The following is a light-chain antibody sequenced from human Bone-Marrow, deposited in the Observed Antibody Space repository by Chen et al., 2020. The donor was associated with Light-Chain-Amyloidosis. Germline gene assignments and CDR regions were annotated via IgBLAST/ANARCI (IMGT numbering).Light chain of an antibody. CDR2: RDT. Sequence: SYELTQPPSVSVSPGQTARITCSGDDLPTKYAYWYQQKPVQAPVLVIHRDTERPSGITERFSGSSSGTTATLTISGVQAEDEAYYHCQSAESSGTYEVIFGGGTKLTVL. CDR3: QSAESSGTYEVI. CDR1: DLPTKY. J-gene: IGLJ2*01. V-gene: IGLV3-25*03.